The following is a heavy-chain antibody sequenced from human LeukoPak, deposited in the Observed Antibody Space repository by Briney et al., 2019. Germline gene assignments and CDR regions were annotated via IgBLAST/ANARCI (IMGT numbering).Heavy chain of an antibody. Sequence: GGSLRLSCAASGFTFSSYGMHWVRQAPGNGVEWVAVISYDGSNNYYADSVKGRFSISRDNSRNTLYLQMNGLRAEDTAVYYCAKGFTGMDFWGQGSLVTVSS. V-gene: IGHV3-30*18. J-gene: IGHJ4*02. CDR2: ISYDGSNN. D-gene: IGHD3-16*01. CDR1: GFTFSSYG. CDR3: AKGFTGMDF.